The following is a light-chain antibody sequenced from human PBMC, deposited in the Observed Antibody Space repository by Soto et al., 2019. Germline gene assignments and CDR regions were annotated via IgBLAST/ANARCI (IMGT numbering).Light chain of an antibody. Sequence: EIVLTQSPGTLSLSPGEIATLSFMASQSVSSSYLSCYQQKPGQAPRLLIYGASSRATGIPDRFSGSGSGTDFTLTISRLEPEDFAVYYCQQYGSSRITFGQGTRLEIK. J-gene: IGKJ5*01. CDR2: GAS. CDR1: QSVSSSY. CDR3: QQYGSSRIT. V-gene: IGKV3-20*01.